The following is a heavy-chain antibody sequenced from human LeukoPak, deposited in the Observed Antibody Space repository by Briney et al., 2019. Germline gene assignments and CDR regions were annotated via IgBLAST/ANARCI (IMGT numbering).Heavy chain of an antibody. J-gene: IGHJ4*02. Sequence: GGSLRLSCAASGFTFSSYAMSWVRQAPGKGLECISGFSGSGGSTYYADSVKGRFTISRDNSRNTLYLELDSLRDEDTAVYYCTKRGRDWGPFDYWGQGTLVTVSS. CDR1: GFTFSSYA. CDR2: FSGSGGST. V-gene: IGHV3-23*01. D-gene: IGHD7-27*01. CDR3: TKRGRDWGPFDY.